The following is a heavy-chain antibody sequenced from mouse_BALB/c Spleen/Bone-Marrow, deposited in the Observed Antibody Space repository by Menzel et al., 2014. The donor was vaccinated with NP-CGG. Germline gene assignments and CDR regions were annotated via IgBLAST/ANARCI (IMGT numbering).Heavy chain of an antibody. J-gene: IGHJ3*01. Sequence: QVQLQQSGVELVRPGTSVKVSCKASGYAFTNYWIEWVKQRPGQGLEWIGVINPGSGGINYNEKFKGKATLTADKSSNTAYKQLSSLTSDDSAAYFCARELGRGFAYWGQGTLVTVSA. CDR2: INPGSGGI. CDR1: GYAFTNYW. D-gene: IGHD4-1*01. CDR3: ARELGRGFAY. V-gene: IGHV1-54*01.